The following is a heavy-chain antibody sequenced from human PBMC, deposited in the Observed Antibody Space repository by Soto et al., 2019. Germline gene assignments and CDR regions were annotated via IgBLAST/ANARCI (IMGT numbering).Heavy chain of an antibody. CDR2: IYYSGST. CDR3: ARATYYYDSSGYQRWFDP. V-gene: IGHV4-59*01. D-gene: IGHD3-22*01. J-gene: IGHJ5*02. Sequence: WETLSLTCTVSGGSISSYYWSWIRQPPGKGLEWIGYIYYSGSTNYNPSLKSRVTISVDTSKNQFSLKLSSVTAADTAVYYCARATYYYDSSGYQRWFDPWGQGTLVTAPQ. CDR1: GGSISSYY.